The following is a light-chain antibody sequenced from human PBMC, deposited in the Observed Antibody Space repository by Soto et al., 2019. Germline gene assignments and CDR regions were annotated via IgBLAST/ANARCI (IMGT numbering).Light chain of an antibody. CDR2: AAS. CDR1: QSISFY. J-gene: IGKJ5*01. Sequence: DIQMTQSPSSLSASVGGRVTITCRASQSISFYLSWYQQKPGKAHKVLIYAASNLQSGVQSRFSGSGPGTDFTLTISSLQPEDFATYYCQQSYSIPITFGQGTRLEIK. V-gene: IGKV1-39*01. CDR3: QQSYSIPIT.